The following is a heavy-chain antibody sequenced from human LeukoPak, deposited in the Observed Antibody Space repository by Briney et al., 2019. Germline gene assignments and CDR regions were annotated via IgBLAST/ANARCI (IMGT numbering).Heavy chain of an antibody. V-gene: IGHV4-34*01. CDR2: INHSGST. Sequence: SETLSLTCAVYGGSFSGYYWSWIRQPPGKGLEWIGEINHSGSTNYNPSLESRVTISVDTSKNQFSLKLSSVTAADTAVYYCARHRNRGLNDYWGQGTLVTVSS. CDR3: ARHRNRGLNDY. D-gene: IGHD1-14*01. CDR1: GGSFSGYY. J-gene: IGHJ4*02.